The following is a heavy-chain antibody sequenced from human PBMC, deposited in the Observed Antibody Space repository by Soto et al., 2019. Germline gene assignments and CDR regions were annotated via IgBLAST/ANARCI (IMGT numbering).Heavy chain of an antibody. V-gene: IGHV3-30-3*01. D-gene: IGHD2-15*01. Sequence: GGSLRLSCAASGFTFSSYAMHWVRQAPGKGLEWVAVISYDGSNKYYADSVKGRFTISRDNSKNTLYLQMNSLRAEDTAVYYCARDGGYCSGGSCGNAFDIWGQGTMVTVSS. J-gene: IGHJ3*02. CDR3: ARDGGYCSGGSCGNAFDI. CDR2: ISYDGSNK. CDR1: GFTFSSYA.